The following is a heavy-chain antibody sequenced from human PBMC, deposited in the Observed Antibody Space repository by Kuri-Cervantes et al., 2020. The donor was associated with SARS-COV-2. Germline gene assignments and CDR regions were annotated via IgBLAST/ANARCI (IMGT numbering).Heavy chain of an antibody. CDR3: ARAYQYLAWWFDP. J-gene: IGHJ5*02. D-gene: IGHD3-9*01. Sequence: ASVKVSCKASGYTFTGYYMHWVRQAPGQGLEWMGWINPNSGGTNYAQKFQGRVTMTRDTSISTAYMELSRLRSDDTAVYYCARAYQYLAWWFDPWGQGTLVTVSS. CDR2: INPNSGGT. V-gene: IGHV1-2*02. CDR1: GYTFTGYY.